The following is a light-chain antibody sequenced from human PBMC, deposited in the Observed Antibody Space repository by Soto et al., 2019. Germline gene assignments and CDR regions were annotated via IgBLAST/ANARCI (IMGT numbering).Light chain of an antibody. J-gene: IGKJ1*01. Sequence: EIVLTQSPGTLSLSPGERGTLSCRASQSVSSSYLAWYQQKPGQAPRLLIYGASSRATGTPDRFSGSGFGTQFTLTISRLEPEDFAMYYCQQYGGSPGTFGQGTKVDIK. CDR1: QSVSSSY. V-gene: IGKV3-20*01. CDR3: QQYGGSPGT. CDR2: GAS.